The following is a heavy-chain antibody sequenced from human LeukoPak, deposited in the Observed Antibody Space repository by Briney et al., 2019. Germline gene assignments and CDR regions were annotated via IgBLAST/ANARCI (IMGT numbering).Heavy chain of an antibody. J-gene: IGHJ4*02. CDR1: GFTFSNYW. V-gene: IGHV3-7*01. CDR2: MKEDGSEK. Sequence: GGSLRLSCAASGFTFSNYWMSWVRQAPGKGLEWVANMKEDGSEKNYVDSVKGRFTISRDNAQDSLYLQMNSLRAEDTAVYYCARERGYSTFDYWGQGTLVTVSS. D-gene: IGHD4-11*01. CDR3: ARERGYSTFDY.